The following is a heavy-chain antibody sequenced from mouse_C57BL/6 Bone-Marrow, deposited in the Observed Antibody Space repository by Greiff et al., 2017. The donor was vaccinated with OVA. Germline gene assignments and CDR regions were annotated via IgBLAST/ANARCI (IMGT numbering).Heavy chain of an antibody. CDR3: ARDRGGMTVVEGLYYFYY. V-gene: IGHV5-4*01. Sequence: EVQLVESGGGLVKPGGSLKLSCAASGFTFSSYAMSWVRQTPEKRLEWVATISDGGSSTYYPDNVKGRFTITRDNAKNNLYLQMSHLKSEDTAMYYCARDRGGMTVVEGLYYFYYCGQGTTLTVSS. CDR2: ISDGGSST. J-gene: IGHJ2*01. D-gene: IGHD1-1*01. CDR1: GFTFSSYA.